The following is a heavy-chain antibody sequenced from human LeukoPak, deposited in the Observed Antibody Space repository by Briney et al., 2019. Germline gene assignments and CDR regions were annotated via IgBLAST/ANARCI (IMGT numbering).Heavy chain of an antibody. CDR1: GFSRSSYD. CDR2: LSARGDYT. J-gene: IGHJ4*02. Sequence: GGSLRLSCAGSGFSRSSYDMGGLRQAPEGGVEGVAALSARGDYTEYADSVKGRFTISRDTSQNTLILEMNSLRAEDTAVYYCAKKPVTIKYPFHNGGQGTLVTVS. CDR3: AKKPVTIKYPFHN. D-gene: IGHD5-24*01. V-gene: IGHV3-23*01.